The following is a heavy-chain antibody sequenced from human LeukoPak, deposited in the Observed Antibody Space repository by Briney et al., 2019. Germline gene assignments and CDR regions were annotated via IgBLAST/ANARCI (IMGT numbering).Heavy chain of an antibody. J-gene: IGHJ3*02. Sequence: PGGSLRLSCAASGFTFSSYSMNWVRQAPGKGLEWVSYISSSSSTIYYADSVKGRFTISRDNSKNTLYLQMNSLRAEDTAVYYCASHPGYSSGWPPAIWGQGTMVTVSS. CDR3: ASHPGYSSGWPPAI. CDR1: GFTFSSYS. CDR2: ISSSSSTI. D-gene: IGHD6-19*01. V-gene: IGHV3-48*01.